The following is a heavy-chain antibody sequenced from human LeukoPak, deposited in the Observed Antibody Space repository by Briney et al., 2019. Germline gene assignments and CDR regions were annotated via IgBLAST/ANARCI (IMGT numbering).Heavy chain of an antibody. V-gene: IGHV4-39*07. Sequence: SETLSLTCTVSGGSISSSSYYWGWIRQPPGKGLEWIGSIYYSGSTYYNPSLKSRVTISVDTSKNQFSLKLSSVTAADTAVYYCASLMGSGSWYSWFDPWGQGTLVTVSS. CDR3: ASLMGSGSWYSWFDP. CDR1: GGSISSSSYY. CDR2: IYYSGST. J-gene: IGHJ5*02. D-gene: IGHD6-13*01.